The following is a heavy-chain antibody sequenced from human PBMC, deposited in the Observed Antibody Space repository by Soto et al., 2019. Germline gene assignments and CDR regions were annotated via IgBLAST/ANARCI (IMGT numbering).Heavy chain of an antibody. J-gene: IGHJ4*02. D-gene: IGHD3-22*01. CDR1: GVTFSSYG. V-gene: IGHV3-30*03. Sequence: GGSLRLSCAASGVTFSSYGMRWVRQAPGKGLGWVAVISYDGSGTYYADSVEGRFTISRDNAQNTLYLQMNSLRAEDTAVYFCVRGDGDYHDGNGYLGRHWGQGTLVTVSS. CDR3: VRGDGDYHDGNGYLGRH. CDR2: ISYDGSGT.